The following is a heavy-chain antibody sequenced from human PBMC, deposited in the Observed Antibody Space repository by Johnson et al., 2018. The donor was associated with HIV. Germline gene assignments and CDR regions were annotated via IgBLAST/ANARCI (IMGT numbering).Heavy chain of an antibody. V-gene: IGHV3-30-3*01. J-gene: IGHJ3*02. CDR2: IWYDGSNK. CDR3: ARDRVWFGELYAFDI. CDR1: GFTFSSYA. D-gene: IGHD3-10*01. Sequence: QVQLVESGGGVVQPGRSLRLSCAASGFTFSSYAMHWVRQAPGKGLEWVAVIWYDGSNKYYADSVKGRFTISRDNSKNTLYLQMNSLRAEDTAVYYCARDRVWFGELYAFDIWGQGTMVTVSS.